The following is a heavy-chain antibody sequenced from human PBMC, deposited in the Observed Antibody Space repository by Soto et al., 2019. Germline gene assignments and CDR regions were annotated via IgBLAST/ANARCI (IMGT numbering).Heavy chain of an antibody. D-gene: IGHD1-26*01. V-gene: IGHV3-74*01. Sequence: SLRLSCAASGFTFSNFWMHWVRQAPGEGLLWVSHINSDGSDSTYADSVKGRFTISRDNAKNTLYLQMNSLRAEDTAVYFCVRDDPGLGMDYWGLGTLVTVSS. J-gene: IGHJ4*02. CDR1: GFTFSNFW. CDR2: INSDGSDS. CDR3: VRDDPGLGMDY.